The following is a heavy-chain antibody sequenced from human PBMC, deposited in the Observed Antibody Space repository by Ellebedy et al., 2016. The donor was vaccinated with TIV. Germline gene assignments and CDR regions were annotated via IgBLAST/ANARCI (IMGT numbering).Heavy chain of an antibody. Sequence: SETLSLTXTVSGGSFSSYYWSWIRQAAGKGLEWIGRIFMSGSITYNPSLKNRVTMSVDASKTQVSLNLTSVTAADTAVYFCARLRQSRDRSHWYFDLWGRGTLVTVSS. J-gene: IGHJ2*01. CDR2: IFMSGSI. D-gene: IGHD1-14*01. CDR3: ARLRQSRDRSHWYFDL. CDR1: GGSFSSYY. V-gene: IGHV4-4*07.